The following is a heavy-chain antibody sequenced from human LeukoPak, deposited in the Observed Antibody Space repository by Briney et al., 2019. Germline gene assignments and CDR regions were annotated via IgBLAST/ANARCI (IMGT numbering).Heavy chain of an antibody. V-gene: IGHV4-59*08. D-gene: IGHD3-10*01. CDR3: ARQVLGGSGSYSDY. Sequence: SETLSLTCTVSGGSISSYHWSWIRQPAGKGLEWIGYIYYSGSTNYNPSLKSRVTISVDTSKNRFSLKLSSVTAADTAVYYCARQVLGGSGSYSDYWGQGTLVAVSS. J-gene: IGHJ4*02. CDR1: GGSISSYH. CDR2: IYYSGST.